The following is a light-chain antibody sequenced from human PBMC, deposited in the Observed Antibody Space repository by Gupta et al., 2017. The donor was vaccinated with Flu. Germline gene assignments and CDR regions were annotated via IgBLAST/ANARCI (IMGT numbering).Light chain of an antibody. CDR1: SSNIGNNY. CDR3: VTLETSRTDHVV. CDR2: ENH. J-gene: IGLJ2*01. V-gene: IGLV1-51*02. Sequence: QSVLPQPPSVSAPPGQKVTISCSGTSSNIGNNYVSWYQQFAGTAPNLLIYENHKRPSGTPDRFSGSKSGTSATLDITGLQTGDEADYYCVTLETSRTDHVVFGGGTRLTVL.